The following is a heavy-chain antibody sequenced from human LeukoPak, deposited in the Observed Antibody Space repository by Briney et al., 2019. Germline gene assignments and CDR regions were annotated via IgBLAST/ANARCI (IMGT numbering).Heavy chain of an antibody. CDR1: GFTFSIYS. CDR3: ARDHRWGFDY. CDR2: IRTSSPTI. D-gene: IGHD4-23*01. Sequence: SGGSLRLSCAASGFTFSIYSMNWVRQAPGKGLEWVSYIRTSSPTIYYADSVKGRFTISRDNAKNSLYLQMNSLRVEDTAIYYCARDHRWGFDYWGQGTLVTVSS. V-gene: IGHV3-48*01. J-gene: IGHJ4*02.